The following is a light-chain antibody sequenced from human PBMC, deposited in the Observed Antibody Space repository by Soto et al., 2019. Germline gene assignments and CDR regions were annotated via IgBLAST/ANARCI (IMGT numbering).Light chain of an antibody. CDR2: KVS. J-gene: IGKJ2*01. CDR1: QSLEYSDGRTF. CDR3: IQGRYWAT. V-gene: IGKV2-30*01. Sequence: DVVMTQSPLSLSVTLGQPASISCSSTQSLEYSDGRTFLNWFQQRPGQSPRRLLYKVSNRDSGVPDRFSGSGSGTNFTLKISRVEAEDVVVYFCIQGRYWATFGQGTKLEIK.